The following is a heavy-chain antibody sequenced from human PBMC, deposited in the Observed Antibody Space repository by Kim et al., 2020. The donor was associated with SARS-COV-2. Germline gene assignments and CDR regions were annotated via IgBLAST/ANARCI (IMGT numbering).Heavy chain of an antibody. J-gene: IGHJ5*02. CDR1: GFTFSSYA. CDR2: ISGNGGST. Sequence: GGSLRLSCAASGFTFSSYAMSWVRQAPGKGLEWVAAISGNGGSTYYADSVKGRFTISRDNSKNTLYLQMNSLRAEDTAVYYCAKGRIAEAGTRCDWFDPWGQGTLLSVSS. D-gene: IGHD6-13*01. CDR3: AKGRIAEAGTRCDWFDP. V-gene: IGHV3-23*01.